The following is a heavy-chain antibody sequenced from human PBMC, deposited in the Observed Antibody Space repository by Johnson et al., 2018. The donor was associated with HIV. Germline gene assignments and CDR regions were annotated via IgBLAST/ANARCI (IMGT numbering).Heavy chain of an antibody. CDR2: IGRSGSTF. Sequence: QVQLVESGGGLVKPGGSLRLSCAASGFTFSDYYMSWIRQAPGKGLEWVSYIGRSGSTFYYADSVKGRFTISRDNAKNSLYLQMNSLRAEDTAVYYCASSILSGVDSSGRGAFDIWGQGTMVTVSS. CDR1: GFTFSDYY. V-gene: IGHV3-11*04. D-gene: IGHD3-22*01. CDR3: ASSILSGVDSSGRGAFDI. J-gene: IGHJ3*02.